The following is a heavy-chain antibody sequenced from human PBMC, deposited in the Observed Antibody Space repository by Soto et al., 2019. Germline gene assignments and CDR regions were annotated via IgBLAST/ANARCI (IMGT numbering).Heavy chain of an antibody. CDR3: ARGGFYGAGSYLDF. V-gene: IGHV1-2*04. J-gene: IGHJ4*02. Sequence: QVQLVQSGAEVKKPGASVKVSCKASGYTFTGYYMHWVRQAPGQGLEGMGWINPNSGGTNYAQKYKGWVTMNRNTSISTVDMELSMLRSDDTVVYYCARGGFYGAGSYLDFWVPGTLVTASS. CDR1: GYTFTGYY. CDR2: INPNSGGT. D-gene: IGHD3-10*01.